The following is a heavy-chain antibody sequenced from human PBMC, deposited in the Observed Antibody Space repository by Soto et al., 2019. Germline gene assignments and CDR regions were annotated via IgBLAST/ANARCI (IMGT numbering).Heavy chain of an antibody. CDR2: IWYHGVDK. CDR1: GFTFSRQA. Sequence: GGSLRLSCAASGFTFSRQAMHWVRQAPGRGLEWVAVIWYHGVDKYYADSVKGRFTISRDNAKNSLYLEMNSLRAEDTAVYYCARESEDLTSNFGYWGQGTLVTVSS. V-gene: IGHV3-33*01. CDR3: ARESEDLTSNFGY. J-gene: IGHJ4*02.